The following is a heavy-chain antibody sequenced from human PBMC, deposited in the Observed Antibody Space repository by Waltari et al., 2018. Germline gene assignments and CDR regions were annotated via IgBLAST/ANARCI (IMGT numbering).Heavy chain of an antibody. D-gene: IGHD2-2*01. CDR3: ARWAGYCSRASCHLYFDY. Sequence: QLQLQESGPGLVKPSDTLSLACIVSGDSVTNGHYYWIWIRQPPGKGLDWIGYIYDSGSADYTPSLKSRLTMSVDTSKNHFSLRLRSVTAADTAVYYCARWAGYCSRASCHLYFDYWGQGTLVTVSA. CDR2: IYDSGSA. J-gene: IGHJ4*02. V-gene: IGHV4-61*03. CDR1: GDSVTNGHYY.